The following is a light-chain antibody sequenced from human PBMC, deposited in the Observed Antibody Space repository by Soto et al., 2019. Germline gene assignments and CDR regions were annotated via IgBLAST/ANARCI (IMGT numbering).Light chain of an antibody. CDR3: QHRSNSPPTWT. V-gene: IGKV3-11*01. J-gene: IGKJ1*01. CDR2: VAS. CDR1: QSIGSY. Sequence: EIVLTQSPATLSLSPGDRATLSCRASQSIGSYLAWYQQKPGQAPSLLIYVASNRATGIPGRFSGSGSGTDFTLTISSLEPEDFAVYFCQHRSNSPPTWTFGQGTKVEIK.